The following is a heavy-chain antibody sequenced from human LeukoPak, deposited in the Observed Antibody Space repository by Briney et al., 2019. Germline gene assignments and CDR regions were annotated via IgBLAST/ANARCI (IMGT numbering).Heavy chain of an antibody. J-gene: IGHJ6*03. V-gene: IGHV1-2*02. CDR2: INPNSGGT. CDR3: ARRGSYYYYMDG. Sequence: ASVKVSCKASGYTFTGYYMHWVRQAPGQGLEGMGWINPNSGGTNYAQKFQGRVTMTRDTSISTAYMELSRLRSDETAVYYCARRGSYYYYMDGWGKGTTVTGSS. CDR1: GYTFTGYY. D-gene: IGHD1-26*01.